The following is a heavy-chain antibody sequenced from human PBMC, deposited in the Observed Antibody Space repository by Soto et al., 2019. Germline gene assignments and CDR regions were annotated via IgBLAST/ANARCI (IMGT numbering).Heavy chain of an antibody. CDR1: GGTFSTYG. D-gene: IGHD6-13*01. J-gene: IGHJ6*02. CDR2: IIPIFDTT. V-gene: IGHV1-69*01. CDR3: ARDDAAAATSGMDV. Sequence: QVQLVPSGAEVKKPGYSVKVSCKASGGTFSTYGINWVRQAPGQWLEWMGGIIPIFDTTNYAQKLHGKFMDTADASSSTVYMELSSLRSEDTAVYYCARDDAAAATSGMDVWGQGTTVTVSS.